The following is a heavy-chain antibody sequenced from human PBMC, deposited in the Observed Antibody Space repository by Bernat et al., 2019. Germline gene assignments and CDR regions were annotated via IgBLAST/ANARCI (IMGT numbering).Heavy chain of an antibody. CDR2: IYYSGST. Sequence: QVQLQESGPGLVKPSETLSLTCTVSGGSVSSGSYYWSWIRQPPGKGLEWIGYIYYSGSTNYNPSLKSRVTISVDTSKNQFSLKLSSVTAADTAVYYCARDRPVMSREFTVTTYYFDYWGQGTLVTVSS. D-gene: IGHD4-17*01. J-gene: IGHJ4*02. V-gene: IGHV4-61*01. CDR3: ARDRPVMSREFTVTTYYFDY. CDR1: GGSVSSGSYY.